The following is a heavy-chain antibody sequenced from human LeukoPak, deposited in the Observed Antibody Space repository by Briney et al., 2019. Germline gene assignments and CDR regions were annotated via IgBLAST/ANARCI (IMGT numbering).Heavy chain of an antibody. CDR1: GGTFSSYA. CDR3: ARLGYCSSTSCPKDY. J-gene: IGHJ4*02. CDR2: IIPIFGTA. Sequence: SVKVSCKASGGTFSSYAISWVRQAPGQGLEWMGGIIPIFGTANYAQKFQGRVTITADESTSTAYMELSSLRSEDTAVYYCARLGYCSSTSCPKDYWGQGTLVTVSS. D-gene: IGHD2-2*01. V-gene: IGHV1-69*01.